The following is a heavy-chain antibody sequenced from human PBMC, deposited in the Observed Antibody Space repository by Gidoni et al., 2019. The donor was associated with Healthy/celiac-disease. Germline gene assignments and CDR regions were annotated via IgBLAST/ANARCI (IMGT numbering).Heavy chain of an antibody. J-gene: IGHJ6*03. CDR2: IIPILGLA. V-gene: IGHV1-69*04. CDR1: GGTFSSYA. D-gene: IGHD2-21*01. Sequence: QVQLVQSGAEVKKPGSSVKVSCKASGGTFSSYAISWVRQAPGQVLEWMGRIIPILGLANYAQKFQGRVTITADKSTSTAYMELSSLRSEDTAVYYCARVIRDYYYYMDVWGKGTTVTVSS. CDR3: ARVIRDYYYYMDV.